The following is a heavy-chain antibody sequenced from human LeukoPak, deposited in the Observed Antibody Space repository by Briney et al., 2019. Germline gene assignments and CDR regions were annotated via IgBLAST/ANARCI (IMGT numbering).Heavy chain of an antibody. V-gene: IGHV3-30*02. Sequence: PGGSLRLSCAASGFQFSRNGMHWVRQAPGKGLEWVAFIRYDGTKKFYGGSVRGRFTISRDNSNNTLYLEMNSLRHEDTAVYSCARDFDDVNGDFYYIPDFWGQGTLVTVSS. CDR2: IRYDGTKK. CDR3: ARDFDDVNGDFYYIPDF. D-gene: IGHD3-10*02. J-gene: IGHJ4*02. CDR1: GFQFSRNG.